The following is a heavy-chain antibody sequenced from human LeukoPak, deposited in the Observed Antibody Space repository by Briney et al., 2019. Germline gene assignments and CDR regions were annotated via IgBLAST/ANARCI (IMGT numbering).Heavy chain of an antibody. V-gene: IGHV3-23*01. Sequence: GGSLTLSCAASGFSFNNYAMSWVRQTPGKGLEWVSGISDSGGSTYYTDSVKGRFTISRDNSKDTVSLQMNNLRAADTAFYFCVRHDSYIPFWGQGSLVTVSS. CDR1: GFSFNNYA. J-gene: IGHJ1*01. CDR2: ISDSGGST. CDR3: VRHDSYIPF. D-gene: IGHD5-18*01.